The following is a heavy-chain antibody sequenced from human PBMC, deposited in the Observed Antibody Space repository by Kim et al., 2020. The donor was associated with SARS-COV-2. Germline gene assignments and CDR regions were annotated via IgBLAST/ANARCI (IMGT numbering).Heavy chain of an antibody. Sequence: GGSLRLSCAASGFTFSNAWMSWVRQAPGKGLEWVGRIKSKTDGGTTDYAAPVKGRFTISRDDSKNTLYLQMNSLKTEDTAVYYCTTAELCDYVWGSYRYVDYWGQGTLVTVSS. CDR2: IKSKTDGGTT. V-gene: IGHV3-15*01. D-gene: IGHD3-16*02. J-gene: IGHJ4*02. CDR1: GFTFSNAW. CDR3: TTAELCDYVWGSYRYVDY.